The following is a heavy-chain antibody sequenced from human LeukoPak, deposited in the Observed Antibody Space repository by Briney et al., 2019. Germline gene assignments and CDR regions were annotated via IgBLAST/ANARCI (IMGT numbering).Heavy chain of an antibody. J-gene: IGHJ6*02. Sequence: PSETLSLTCTVSGGSISSGDYYWSWIRQPPGKGLEWIGYFYYSGSTYYNPSLKSRVTISVDTSKNQFSLKLSSVTAADTAVYYCARGIVVVPAAMQSLGDYYYYGMDVWGQGTTVTVSS. CDR2: FYYSGST. D-gene: IGHD2-2*01. CDR3: ARGIVVVPAAMQSLGDYYYYGMDV. V-gene: IGHV4-30-4*01. CDR1: GGSISSGDYY.